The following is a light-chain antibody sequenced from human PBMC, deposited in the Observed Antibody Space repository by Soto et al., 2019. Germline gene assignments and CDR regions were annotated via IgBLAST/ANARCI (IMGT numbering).Light chain of an antibody. V-gene: IGKV1-5*01. CDR1: ESVAKE. CDR2: DAS. CDR3: QQHSRSSWT. Sequence: DSLRTGAPSTLCPSAGDTGTMTCRASESVAKELAWYQQKSGKAPRLLIHDASTVANGIPSRFSGRGSGTEFTLTISSLEPEDFAVYYCQQHSRSSWTFGQGTKVDIK. J-gene: IGKJ1*01.